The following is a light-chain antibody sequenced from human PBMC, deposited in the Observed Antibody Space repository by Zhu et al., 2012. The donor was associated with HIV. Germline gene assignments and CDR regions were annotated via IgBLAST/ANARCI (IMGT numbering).Light chain of an antibody. CDR3: QQRVNWPLT. Sequence: IVLTQSPATLSLSPGGRATVSCRASRSVSSFLAWYQQKPGQAPRLLIYDASKRAAGIPPRFSGSGSGTDFTLTISSLEPEDFAVYYCQQRVNWPLTFGGGTKVEIK. CDR2: DAS. J-gene: IGKJ4*01. V-gene: IGKV3-11*01. CDR1: RSVSSF.